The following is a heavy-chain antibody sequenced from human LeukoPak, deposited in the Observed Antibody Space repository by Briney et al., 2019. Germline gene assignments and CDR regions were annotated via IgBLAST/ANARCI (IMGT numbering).Heavy chain of an antibody. CDR3: ARRLTQYDCFDP. Sequence: SQTLLLTCAISGDIVSSNSAAWNWIRQSPSRGLEWLGRTYYRSTWYNDYAVSVRGRITVNPDTSKNQFSLHLNSVTPEDTAVYYCARRLTQYDCFDPWGQGILVTVSS. J-gene: IGHJ5*02. CDR1: GDIVSSNSAA. V-gene: IGHV6-1*01. D-gene: IGHD2-2*01. CDR2: TYYRSTWYN.